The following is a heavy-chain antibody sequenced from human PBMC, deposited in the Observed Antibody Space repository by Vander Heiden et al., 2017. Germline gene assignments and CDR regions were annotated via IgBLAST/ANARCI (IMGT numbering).Heavy chain of an antibody. CDR2: MNPNSGNT. J-gene: IGHJ6*02. Sequence: QVQLVQSGAEVKKPGASVKVSCKASGYTCTSYAINWVRQATGQGLEWMGWMNPNSGNTGYAQKFQGRVTMTRNTSISTAYMGLSSLRSEDTAVYYCARLPYDYVWGSAFYGMDVWGQGTTGTVSS. CDR1: GYTCTSYA. D-gene: IGHD3-16*01. CDR3: ARLPYDYVWGSAFYGMDV. V-gene: IGHV1-8*01.